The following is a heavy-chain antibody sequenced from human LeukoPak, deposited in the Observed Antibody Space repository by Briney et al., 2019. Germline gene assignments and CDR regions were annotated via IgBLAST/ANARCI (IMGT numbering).Heavy chain of an antibody. V-gene: IGHV3-30*01. CDR3: ARDGGNMAYYMDV. CDR2: ISYDGSNK. CDR1: GFTFSSYA. D-gene: IGHD2/OR15-2a*01. Sequence: GRSLRLSRAASGFTFSSYAMHWVRQAPGKGLEWGAVISYDGSNKYYADSVKGRFTISRDNTKNTLYLRMNSLRAEDTAVYYCARDGGNMAYYMDVWGKGTTVTVSS. J-gene: IGHJ6*03.